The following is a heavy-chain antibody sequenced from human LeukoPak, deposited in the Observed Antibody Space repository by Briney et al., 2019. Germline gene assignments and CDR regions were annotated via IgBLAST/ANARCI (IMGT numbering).Heavy chain of an antibody. V-gene: IGHV3-7*01. CDR3: ARDKVVGPTKFDS. CDR1: GFTFSTYW. D-gene: IGHD1-26*01. Sequence: GGSLRLSCAASGFTFSTYWMSWVRQAPGEGLEGVANIKQDGGEIYYVDSVKGRFTISRDNAKNSVYLHMNSLRAEDTAVYYCARDKVVGPTKFDSWGQGTLVTVSS. CDR2: IKQDGGEI. J-gene: IGHJ5*01.